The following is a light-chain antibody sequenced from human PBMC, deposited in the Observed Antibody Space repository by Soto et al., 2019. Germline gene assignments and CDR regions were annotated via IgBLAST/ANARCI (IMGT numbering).Light chain of an antibody. J-gene: IGKJ3*01. CDR1: QNINNW. CDR3: QQYDGN. V-gene: IGKV1-5*01. Sequence: TQMTQSPSTLSASVGDRVTLTCRASQNINNWLAWYQQKPGKAPKVLIYDASSLESGVPSRFSGSGSGTGFTLTISSLQSDDFASYYCQQYDGNFGPGTKVDIK. CDR2: DAS.